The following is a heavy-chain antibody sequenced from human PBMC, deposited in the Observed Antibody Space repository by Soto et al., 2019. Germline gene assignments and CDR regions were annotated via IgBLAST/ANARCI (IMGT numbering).Heavy chain of an antibody. Sequence: GASLKISCAASGFTFISYAMNWARQAPGKVLVGVAVTSFDGSNKYYADSVKGRFTISRDNAKDSLYLQMNSLRGEDTAVYYCAKGRGSYNYCAMDVWGQGXTVTVYS. CDR2: TSFDGSNK. CDR1: GFTFISYA. CDR3: AKGRGSYNYCAMDV. J-gene: IGHJ6*02. V-gene: IGHV3-30*18. D-gene: IGHD3-10*01.